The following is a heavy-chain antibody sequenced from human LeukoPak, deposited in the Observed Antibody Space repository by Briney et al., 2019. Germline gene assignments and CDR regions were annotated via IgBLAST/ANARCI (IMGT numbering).Heavy chain of an antibody. D-gene: IGHD2-15*01. V-gene: IGHV3-48*03. CDR1: GFTFSSYE. Sequence: GGSLRLSCAASGFTFSSYEMNWVRQAPGKGLEWVSYISSSGSTIYYADSVKGRFTISRDNAKNSLYLQMNSLRAEDTAVYYCARTRVLVVVAAEYYFDYWGQGTLVTVSS. CDR3: ARTRVLVVVAAEYYFDY. CDR2: ISSSGSTI. J-gene: IGHJ4*02.